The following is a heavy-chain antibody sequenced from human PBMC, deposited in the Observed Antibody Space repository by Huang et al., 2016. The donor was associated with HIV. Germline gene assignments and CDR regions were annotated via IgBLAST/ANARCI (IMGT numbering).Heavy chain of an antibody. CDR3: ARQANYGGNSGSFDI. CDR1: GGSITSTSYY. CDR2: DYYSGTT. D-gene: IGHD2-21*01. J-gene: IGHJ3*02. Sequence: QVQLQQSGPGLVKPSGTLSLTCTVSGGSITSTSYYWGWIRQPPGKGLEWIGCDYYSGTTYYNPSLRSRFTISMDTSKSQFSLKLSSVTAADTAVYYCARQANYGGNSGSFDIWGQGTLVTVSS. V-gene: IGHV4-39*01.